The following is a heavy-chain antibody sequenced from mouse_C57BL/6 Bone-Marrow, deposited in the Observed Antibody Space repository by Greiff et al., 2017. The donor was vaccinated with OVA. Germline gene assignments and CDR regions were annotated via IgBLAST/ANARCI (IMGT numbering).Heavy chain of an antibody. Sequence: VQLQQPGAELVKPGASVKMSCKASGYTFTSYWITWVKQRPGQGLEWVGDIYPGSGSTNYNEKFKSKATLTVDTSSSTAYMQLSSLTSEDSAVYYCARERYYGSSYFDYWGQGTTLTVSS. CDR1: GYTFTSYW. D-gene: IGHD1-1*01. CDR3: ARERYYGSSYFDY. V-gene: IGHV1-55*01. J-gene: IGHJ2*01. CDR2: IYPGSGST.